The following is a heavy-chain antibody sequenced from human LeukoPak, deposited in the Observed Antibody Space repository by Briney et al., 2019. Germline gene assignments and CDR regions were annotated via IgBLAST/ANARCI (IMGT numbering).Heavy chain of an antibody. CDR1: GGSMYSLY. D-gene: IGHD6-6*01. J-gene: IGHJ1*01. CDR3: ARHSAYSSTSPCTH. Sequence: PSETLSLTCSVSGGSMYSLYAIWLRQPPGKGLEWIGYIYYTGSTNYNPSLKSRVTIFVDMSKNQFSLRLSSVTAADTAVYYCARHSAYSSTSPCTHWGQGTLVTVSS. V-gene: IGHV4-59*08. CDR2: IYYTGST.